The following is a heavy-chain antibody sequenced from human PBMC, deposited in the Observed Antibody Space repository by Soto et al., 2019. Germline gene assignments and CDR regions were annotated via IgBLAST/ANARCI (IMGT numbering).Heavy chain of an antibody. CDR3: ARDIVVVVAATKIYYYHGMDV. CDR1: GGTFSSYA. Sequence: SVKISCKASGGTFSSYAISWVRQAPGRGLEWMGGIIPIFGTANYAQKFQGRVTITADESTSTAYMELSSLRSEDTAVYYCARDIVVVVAATKIYYYHGMDVWGQGTTVTASS. V-gene: IGHV1-69*13. CDR2: IIPIFGTA. D-gene: IGHD2-15*01. J-gene: IGHJ6*02.